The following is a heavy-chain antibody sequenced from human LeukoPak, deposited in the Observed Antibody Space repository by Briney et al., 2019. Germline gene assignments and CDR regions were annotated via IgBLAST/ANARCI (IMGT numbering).Heavy chain of an antibody. CDR3: ARDTYYYDSSGYENEYYFDY. V-gene: IGHV1-46*01. Sequence: ASVKVSCKASGYTFTSYYMHWVRQAPGQGLEWMGIISPSGGSTSYAQKFQGRVTMTRDTSTSTVYMELSSLRSEDTAVYYCARDTYYYDSSGYENEYYFDYWGQGTLVTVSS. CDR2: ISPSGGST. J-gene: IGHJ4*02. D-gene: IGHD3-22*01. CDR1: GYTFTSYY.